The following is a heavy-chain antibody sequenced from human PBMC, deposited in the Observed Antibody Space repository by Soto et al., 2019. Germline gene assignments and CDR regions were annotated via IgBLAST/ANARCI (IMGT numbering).Heavy chain of an antibody. CDR1: GFSLSSDGVG. CDR3: AHSSLHYKKWFDP. J-gene: IGHJ5*02. V-gene: IGHV2-5*02. Sequence: QITLKESGPTVVKPTQTLTLTCTFSGFSLSSDGVGVGWIRQPPGNAPEWLALISCDDDTRYSPSLKSRLTITKDTYKNQVVLTMTNMDPVDTGTYYCAHSSLHYKKWFDPWGQGALVIVSS. D-gene: IGHD4-4*01. CDR2: ISCDDDT.